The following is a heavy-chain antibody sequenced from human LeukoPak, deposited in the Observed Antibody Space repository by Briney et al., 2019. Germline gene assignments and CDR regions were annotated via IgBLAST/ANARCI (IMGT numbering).Heavy chain of an antibody. CDR1: GGSISSYY. D-gene: IGHD2-15*01. J-gene: IGHJ5*02. CDR2: IYYSGST. V-gene: IGHV4-59*01. CDR3: ARGGCSGGSCYFDWFDH. Sequence: PSETLSLTCTVSGGSISSYYWSWIRQPPGKGLEWLGYIYYSGSTNYNPSLKSRVTISVDTSKNQFSLKLSSVTAADTAVYYCARGGCSGGSCYFDWFDHWGQGTLVTVSS.